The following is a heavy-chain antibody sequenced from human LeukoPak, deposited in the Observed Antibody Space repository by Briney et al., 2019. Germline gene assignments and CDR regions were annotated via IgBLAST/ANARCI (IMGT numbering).Heavy chain of an antibody. Sequence: GGSLRLSCAASGFTVSSNYMSWVRQAPGKGLEWVSVIYSGGSTYYADSVKGRFTISRDNSKNTLYLQMKSLRAEDTAVYYCARGYGYRQLVLDYWGQGTLVTVSS. D-gene: IGHD6-13*01. CDR3: ARGYGYRQLVLDY. CDR2: IYSGGST. J-gene: IGHJ4*02. CDR1: GFTVSSNY. V-gene: IGHV3-53*01.